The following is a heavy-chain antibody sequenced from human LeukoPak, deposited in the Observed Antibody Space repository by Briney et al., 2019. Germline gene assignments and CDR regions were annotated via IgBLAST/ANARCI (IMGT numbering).Heavy chain of an antibody. CDR1: GFTFSSYS. CDR2: ISSSSSYI. D-gene: IGHD3-3*01. CDR3: ASEPSTYDFWSGYYQIY. Sequence: GGSLRLSCAASGFTFSSYSMNWVRQAPGKGLEWVSSISSSSSYIYYADSVKGRFTISRDNAKNSLYLQMNSLRAEDTAVYYCASEPSTYDFWSGYYQIYWGQGTLVTVSS. J-gene: IGHJ4*02. V-gene: IGHV3-21*01.